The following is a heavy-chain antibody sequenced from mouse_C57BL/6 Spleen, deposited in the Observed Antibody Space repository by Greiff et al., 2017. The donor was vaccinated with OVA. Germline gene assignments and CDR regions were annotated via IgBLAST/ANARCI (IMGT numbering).Heavy chain of an antibody. CDR1: GFTFSSYA. D-gene: IGHD1-1*02. V-gene: IGHV5-4*01. J-gene: IGHJ2*01. CDR2: ISDGGSYT. CDR3: ARDMGSLFDY. Sequence: EVKVVESGGGLVKPGGSLKLSCAASGFTFSSYAMSWVRQTPEKRLEWVATISDGGSYTYYPDNVKGRFTISRDNAKNNLYLQMSHLKSEDTAMYYCARDMGSLFDYWGQGTTLTVSS.